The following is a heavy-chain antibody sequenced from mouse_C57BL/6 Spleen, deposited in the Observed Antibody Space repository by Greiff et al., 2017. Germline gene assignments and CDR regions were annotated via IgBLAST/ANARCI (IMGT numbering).Heavy chain of an antibody. Sequence: EVKLQESGGGLVQPKGSLKLSCAASGFTFNTYAMHWVRQAPGKGLEWVARIRSKSSNYATYYADSVKDRFPISRDDSQSMLYLQMNNLKTEDTAMYYCVREGTAQATLYAMDYWGQGTSVTVSS. CDR3: VREGTAQATLYAMDY. J-gene: IGHJ4*01. CDR1: GFTFNTYA. CDR2: IRSKSSNYAT. D-gene: IGHD3-2*02. V-gene: IGHV10-3*01.